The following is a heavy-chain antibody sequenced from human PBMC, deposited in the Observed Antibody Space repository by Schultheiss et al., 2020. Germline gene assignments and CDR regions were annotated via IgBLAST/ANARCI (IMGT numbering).Heavy chain of an antibody. CDR3: ARVQSGRGDWFDP. Sequence: ASVKVSCKASGYTFTGYYMHWVRQAPGQGLEWMGWINPNSGNTGYAQKFQGRVTMTRNTSISTAYMELSSLRSEDTAVYYCARVQSGRGDWFDPWGQGTLVTVSS. D-gene: IGHD1-26*01. CDR2: INPNSGNT. CDR1: GYTFTGYY. J-gene: IGHJ5*02. V-gene: IGHV1-8*02.